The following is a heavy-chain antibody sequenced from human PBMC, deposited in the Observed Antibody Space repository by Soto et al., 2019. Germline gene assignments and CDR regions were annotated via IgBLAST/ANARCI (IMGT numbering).Heavy chain of an antibody. CDR3: ARGKGYGDRPPYDFWSGYNYYYYGMDV. V-gene: IGHV1-46*01. Sequence: GASVKVSCKASGYTFTSYYMHWVRQAPGQGLEWMGIINPSGGSTSYAQKFQGRVTMTRDTSTSTVYMELSSLRSEDTAVYYCARGKGYGDRPPYDFWSGYNYYYYGMDVWGQGTTVTVSS. CDR2: INPSGGST. D-gene: IGHD3-3*01. CDR1: GYTFTSYY. J-gene: IGHJ6*02.